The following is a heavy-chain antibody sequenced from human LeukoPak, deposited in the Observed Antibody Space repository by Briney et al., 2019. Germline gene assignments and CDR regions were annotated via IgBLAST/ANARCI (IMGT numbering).Heavy chain of an antibody. CDR3: AKGNSNNYFEY. D-gene: IGHD4-11*01. V-gene: IGHV3-23*01. Sequence: PGGSLRLSCAASGFTVSNFALSWVRQAPGKGLEWVSSISVGGISTYYTDSVKGRFTISRDNSKSTLYLQMNSLRAEDTALYYCAKGNSNNYFEYWGQGTLVTVSS. J-gene: IGHJ4*02. CDR2: ISVGGIST. CDR1: GFTVSNFA.